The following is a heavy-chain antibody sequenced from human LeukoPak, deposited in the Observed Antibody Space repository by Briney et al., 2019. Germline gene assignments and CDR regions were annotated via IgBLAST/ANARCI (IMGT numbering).Heavy chain of an antibody. D-gene: IGHD3-10*02. CDR3: ARDRGVDNYFIGEVYFDY. J-gene: IGHJ4*02. Sequence: GGSLRLSCVASGFTFSSYAMHWVRQAPGKGLEWVAVMSYDGSNKYYADSVKGRFTISRDHAKNSLYLQMNSLRAEDTAVYYCARDRGVDNYFIGEVYFDYWGQGTLVTVSS. CDR2: MSYDGSNK. CDR1: GFTFSSYA. V-gene: IGHV3-30*04.